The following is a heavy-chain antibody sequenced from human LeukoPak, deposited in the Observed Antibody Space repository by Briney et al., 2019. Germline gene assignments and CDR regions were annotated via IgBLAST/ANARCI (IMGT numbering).Heavy chain of an antibody. CDR2: ISSSSSTI. CDR3: ARDIPPNSNYGGSGY. V-gene: IGHV3-48*02. CDR1: GFTFSSYS. D-gene: IGHD4-11*01. J-gene: IGHJ4*02. Sequence: GGSLRLSCAASGFTFSSYSMNWVRQAPGKGLEWVSYISSSSSTIYYADSVKGRFTISRDNAKNSLYLQMNSLRDEDTAVYYCARDIPPNSNYGGSGYWVQGTLVTVSS.